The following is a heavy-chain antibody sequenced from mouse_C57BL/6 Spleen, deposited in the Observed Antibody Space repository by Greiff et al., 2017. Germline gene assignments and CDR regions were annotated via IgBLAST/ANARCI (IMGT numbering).Heavy chain of an antibody. CDR3: ARRDDYVGAMDY. Sequence: VQLKESGPGLVKPSQSLSLTCSVTGYSITSGYYWNWIRQFPGNKLEWMGYISYDGSNNYNPSLKNRISITRDTSKNQFFLKLNSVTTEDTATYYCARRDDYVGAMDYWGQGTSVTVSS. CDR1: GYSITSGYY. D-gene: IGHD2-4*01. V-gene: IGHV3-6*01. CDR2: ISYDGSN. J-gene: IGHJ4*01.